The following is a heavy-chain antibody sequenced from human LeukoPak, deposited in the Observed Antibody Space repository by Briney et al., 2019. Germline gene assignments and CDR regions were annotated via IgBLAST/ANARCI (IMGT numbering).Heavy chain of an antibody. V-gene: IGHV1-3*03. J-gene: IGHJ4*02. CDR2: IKTVNGDT. D-gene: IGHD6-19*01. Sequence: GASVKVSCKASGCIFTNYAIHWLRQAPGQGLEWMGWIKTVNGDTKYSQEFQGRLTITSDTSASTAYLELSSLRFEDMAVYYCARVAGTLFDYWGQGTLVTVSS. CDR1: GCIFTNYA. CDR3: ARVAGTLFDY.